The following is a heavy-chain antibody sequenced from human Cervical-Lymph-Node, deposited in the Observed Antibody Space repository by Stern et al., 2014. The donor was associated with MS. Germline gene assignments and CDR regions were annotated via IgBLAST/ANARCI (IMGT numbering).Heavy chain of an antibody. CDR3: ARTIGCSRPYYFDS. CDR1: WFSVGTSGSC. J-gene: IGHJ4*02. CDR2: INLADVK. Sequence: TLKESGPSLVKPTQTLTLTCTFSWFSVGTSGSCVSWIRQPPGKALEWLAFINLADVKYYSKILKTRLTISKGTSTSQVVLTLTNMDPVDTATYYCARTIGCSRPYYFDSWGQGILVSVSS. D-gene: IGHD2-2*01. V-gene: IGHV2-70*01.